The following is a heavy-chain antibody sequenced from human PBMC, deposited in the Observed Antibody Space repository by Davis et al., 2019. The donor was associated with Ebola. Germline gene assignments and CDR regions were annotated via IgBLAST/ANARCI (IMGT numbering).Heavy chain of an antibody. CDR3: AREVPSRHYSMDV. CDR1: RYTFTSSY. J-gene: IGHJ6*04. Sequence: SVTVSCKASRYTFTSSYTHRVRQAPGQGLERMGGISPIFGTPNHAQNFQGRVTITADDFTSTAYMELSSLRSEDTAVYYGAREVPSRHYSMDVWGKGTTVTVSS. D-gene: IGHD6-6*01. CDR2: ISPIFGTP. V-gene: IGHV1-69*13.